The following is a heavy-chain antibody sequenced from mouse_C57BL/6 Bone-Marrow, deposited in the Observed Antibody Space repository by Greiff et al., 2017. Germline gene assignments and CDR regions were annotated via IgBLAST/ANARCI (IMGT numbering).Heavy chain of an antibody. D-gene: IGHD1-1*01. Sequence: QVQLQQSGAELVRPGTSVKMSCKASGYTFTNYWIGWAKQRPGHGLEWIGDIYPGGGYTNYNEKFKGKATLTADKSSSTAYMQFSSLTSEDSAIYYCARHYYGSSYAMDYWGQGTSVTVSS. CDR3: ARHYYGSSYAMDY. V-gene: IGHV1-63*01. J-gene: IGHJ4*01. CDR1: GYTFTNYW. CDR2: IYPGGGYT.